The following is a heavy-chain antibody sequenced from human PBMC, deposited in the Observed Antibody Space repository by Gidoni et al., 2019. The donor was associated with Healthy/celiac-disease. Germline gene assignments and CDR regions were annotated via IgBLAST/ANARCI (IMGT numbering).Heavy chain of an antibody. J-gene: IGHJ4*02. CDR2: IYPGDSDT. Sequence: EVQLVQSGAEVKKPGESLKISCKGSGYSFTSYWIGWVRQMPGKGLEWMGIIYPGDSDTRYSPSFQGQVTISADKSISTAYLQWSSLKASDTAMYYCARQGGRKPTGIAAAGQPLDYWGQGTLVTVSS. CDR3: ARQGGRKPTGIAAAGQPLDY. CDR1: GYSFTSYW. D-gene: IGHD6-13*01. V-gene: IGHV5-51*01.